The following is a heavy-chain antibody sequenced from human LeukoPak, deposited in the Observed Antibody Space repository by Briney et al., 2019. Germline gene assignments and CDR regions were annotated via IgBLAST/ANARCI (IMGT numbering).Heavy chain of an antibody. D-gene: IGHD4-23*01. V-gene: IGHV1-69*13. CDR3: ARALSGGKTNYFDY. CDR1: GYTFTGYY. CDR2: IIPIFGTA. Sequence: GASVTVSCKASGYTFTGYYMHWVRQAPGQGLEWMGGIIPIFGTANYAQKFQGRVTITADESTSTAYMELSSLRSEDTAVYYCARALSGGKTNYFDYWGRGPLVTASS. J-gene: IGHJ4*02.